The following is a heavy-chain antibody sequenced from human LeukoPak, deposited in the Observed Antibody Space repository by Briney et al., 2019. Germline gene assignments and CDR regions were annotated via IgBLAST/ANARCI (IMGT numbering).Heavy chain of an antibody. CDR1: GGSISSYY. Sequence: SETLSLTCTVSGGSISSYYWSWIRQPPGKGLEWIGYIYYSGSTNYNPSLKSRVTISVHTSKNQFSLKLSSVTAADTAVYYCAKQDIRSSGWYDWGQGTLVTVSS. D-gene: IGHD6-13*01. J-gene: IGHJ4*02. V-gene: IGHV4-59*01. CDR2: IYYSGST. CDR3: AKQDIRSSGWYD.